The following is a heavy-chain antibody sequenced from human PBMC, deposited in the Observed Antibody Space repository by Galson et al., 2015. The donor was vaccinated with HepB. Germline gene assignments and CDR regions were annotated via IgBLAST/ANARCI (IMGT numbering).Heavy chain of an antibody. J-gene: IGHJ4*02. CDR3: AHRGVTDTAMPHFDY. Sequence: PALVKPTQTLTLTCTFSGFSLSTSGVGVGWIRQPPGKALEWLALIYWDDDKRYSPSLKSRLTITKDTSKNQVVLTMTNMDPVDTATYYCAHRGVTDTAMPHFDYWGQGTLVTVSS. CDR1: GFSLSTSGVG. V-gene: IGHV2-5*02. D-gene: IGHD5-18*01. CDR2: IYWDDDK.